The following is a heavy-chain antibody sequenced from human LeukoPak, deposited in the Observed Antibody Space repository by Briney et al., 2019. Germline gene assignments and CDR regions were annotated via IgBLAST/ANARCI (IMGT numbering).Heavy chain of an antibody. V-gene: IGHV1-69*13. D-gene: IGHD2-2*01. CDR3: AKVPVPAATYYYYYYYGMDV. J-gene: IGHJ6*02. CDR1: GGTFSSYA. Sequence: ASVKVSCKASGGTFSSYAISWVRQAPGQGLEWMGGIIPIFGTANYAQKFQGRVTITADESTSTAYMELSSLRSEDTAVYYCAKVPVPAATYYYYYYYGMDVWGQGTTVTVSS. CDR2: IIPIFGTA.